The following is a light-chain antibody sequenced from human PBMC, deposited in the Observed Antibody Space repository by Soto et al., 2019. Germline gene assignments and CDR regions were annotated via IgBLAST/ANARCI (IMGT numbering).Light chain of an antibody. J-gene: IGLJ1*01. CDR1: SSDVGTYNL. CDR2: EGG. CDR3: CSFAAGNTYV. V-gene: IGLV2-23*01. Sequence: QSVLTQPASVSVSPGQSIALSCTGTSSDVGTYNLVSWYQQHPGKAPKLLISEGGKRPSGVSDRFSGSKSGNTASLTISGLQAEDEADYYCCSFAAGNTYVFGTGTKVTVL.